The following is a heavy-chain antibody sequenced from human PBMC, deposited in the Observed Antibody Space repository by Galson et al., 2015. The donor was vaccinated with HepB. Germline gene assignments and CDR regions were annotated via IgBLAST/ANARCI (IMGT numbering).Heavy chain of an antibody. V-gene: IGHV1-46*01. CDR3: ARVARFITATPFDY. CDR1: GDTFTTFH. CDR2: INPSGGVT. J-gene: IGHJ4*02. Sequence: SVKVSCKVSGDTFTTFHIHWVRQAPGQGLEWMGIINPSGGVTSYAQKFQGSVTMTRDTSTSAVYMELSSLRSEDTAVYYCARVARFITATPFDYWGQGTLVTVSS. D-gene: IGHD3-22*01.